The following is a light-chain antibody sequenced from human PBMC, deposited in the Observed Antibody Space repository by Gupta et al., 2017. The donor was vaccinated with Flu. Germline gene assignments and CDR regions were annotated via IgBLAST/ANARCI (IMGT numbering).Light chain of an antibody. V-gene: IGKV1-5*03. CDR2: KAS. Sequence: DIQMTQSPSTLSASVGDRVTLTCRASQSISSWLAWYQQKPGKAPKLLIYKASSLESGVPSRFSGSGSGTEFTLTISSLQPDDFATYYCQQYNSYPWTFGQWTKVEIK. CDR1: QSISSW. J-gene: IGKJ1*01. CDR3: QQYNSYPWT.